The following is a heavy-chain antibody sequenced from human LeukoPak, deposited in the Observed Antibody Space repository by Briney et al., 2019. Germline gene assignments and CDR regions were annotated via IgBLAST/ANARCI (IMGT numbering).Heavy chain of an antibody. CDR2: ISHYVSIK. D-gene: IGHD7-27*01. CDR1: GFTFGNYV. Sequence: GGSLRLPCAASGFTFGNYVMHWVRQAPGKGLEWVAVISHYVSIKAYADSVKGRFTISRDNSESTVYLQMNSLRLEDTAVYYRARELGTWSPGDYWGQGTLVTVSS. CDR3: ARELGTWSPGDY. V-gene: IGHV3-30*03. J-gene: IGHJ4*02.